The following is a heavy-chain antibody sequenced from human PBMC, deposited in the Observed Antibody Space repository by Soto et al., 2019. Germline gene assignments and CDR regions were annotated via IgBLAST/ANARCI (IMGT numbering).Heavy chain of an antibody. CDR3: ARVWGGAFDF. V-gene: IGHV4-59*01. D-gene: IGHD3-10*01. Sequence: SETLSLTCAVYGGSFSGYYWSWIRQPPGKGLEWIGYIYYSGSTNYNPSLKSRVTISVDTSKNQFSLKLSSVTAADTAVYYCARVWGGAFDFWGQGKMVTVSS. CDR2: IYYSGST. CDR1: GGSFSGYY. J-gene: IGHJ3*01.